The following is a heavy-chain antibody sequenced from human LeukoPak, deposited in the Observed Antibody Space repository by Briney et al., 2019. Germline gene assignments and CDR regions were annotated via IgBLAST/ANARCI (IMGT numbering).Heavy chain of an antibody. Sequence: SETLSLTCTVSGGSISSSTYYWGWIRQPPGKGLEWIGEINHSGSTNYNPSLKSRVTISVDTSKNQFSLKLSSVTAADTAVYYCARVPGDYGDYGHSSGANYFDYRGQGTLVTVSS. J-gene: IGHJ4*02. CDR3: ARVPGDYGDYGHSSGANYFDY. CDR1: GGSISSSTYY. D-gene: IGHD4-17*01. V-gene: IGHV4-39*07. CDR2: INHSGST.